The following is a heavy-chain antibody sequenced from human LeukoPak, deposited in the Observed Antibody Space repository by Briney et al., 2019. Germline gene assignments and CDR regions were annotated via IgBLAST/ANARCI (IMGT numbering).Heavy chain of an antibody. Sequence: GGSLRLSCAASGFTFSSYWMSWVRQAPGKGLEWVANIKQDGSEKYYVDSVKGRFTISRDNAKNSLYLQMNSLRAEDTAVYYCASLKYCSSTSCYYFDYWGQGTLVTVSS. J-gene: IGHJ4*02. CDR3: ASLKYCSSTSCYYFDY. CDR1: GFTFSSYW. D-gene: IGHD2-2*01. CDR2: IKQDGSEK. V-gene: IGHV3-7*01.